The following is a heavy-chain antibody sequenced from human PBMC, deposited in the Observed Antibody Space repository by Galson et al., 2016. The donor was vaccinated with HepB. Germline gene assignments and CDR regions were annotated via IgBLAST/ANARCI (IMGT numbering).Heavy chain of an antibody. CDR1: GFTLSSND. Sequence: SLRLSCAPSGFTLSSNDMHWVRQATGKGLEWVAAISIGGDTFYGGSVKGRFTILRESAQNSLYLQMNSLRPGDTALYYCAREADCSGTNCYDAMDVWGQGTTVTVSS. CDR3: AREADCSGTNCYDAMDV. D-gene: IGHD2-2*01. V-gene: IGHV3-13*04. CDR2: ISIGGDT. J-gene: IGHJ6*02.